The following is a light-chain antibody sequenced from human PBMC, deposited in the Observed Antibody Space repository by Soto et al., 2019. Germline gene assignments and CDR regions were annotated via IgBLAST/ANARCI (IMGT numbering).Light chain of an antibody. CDR3: QQYGTSIT. CDR2: GAS. V-gene: IGKV3-20*01. J-gene: IGKJ5*01. Sequence: EIVLTQSPGTLSLSPGERATLSFRASQSFSSSYLAWYQQKPGQAPRLLIYGASSRATGIPDRFSGSGSGTDFTITISRLEPEDFAVYYCQQYGTSITFGQGTRLEI. CDR1: QSFSSSY.